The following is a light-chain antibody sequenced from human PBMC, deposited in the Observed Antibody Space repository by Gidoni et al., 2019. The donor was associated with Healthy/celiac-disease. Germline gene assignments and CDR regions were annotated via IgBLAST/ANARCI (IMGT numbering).Light chain of an antibody. V-gene: IGKV3-20*01. CDR3: QQYGSSPRT. Sequence: TVLPHSPGTLSLSPGERATLSCRASQSVSSSYLAWYQQKPGQAPRLLIYGASSRATGIPDRFSGSGSGTDFTLTISRLEPEDFAVYYCQQYGSSPRTFGGGTKVEIK. CDR2: GAS. CDR1: QSVSSSY. J-gene: IGKJ4*01.